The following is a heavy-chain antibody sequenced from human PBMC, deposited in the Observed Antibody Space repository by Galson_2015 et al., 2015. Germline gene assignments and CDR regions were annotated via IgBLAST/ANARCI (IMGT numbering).Heavy chain of an antibody. V-gene: IGHV3-13*01. CDR1: GFTFSSYD. J-gene: IGHJ3*01. CDR2: IGTAGGT. Sequence: SLRLSCAASGFTFSSYDMHWVRQATGKGLEWVSAIGTAGGTYYPDSVKGRFTISRENAKNSLYLQMNSLRAGDTAVYYCVREKEHAFDHWGQGTMVTVSS. CDR3: VREKEHAFDH.